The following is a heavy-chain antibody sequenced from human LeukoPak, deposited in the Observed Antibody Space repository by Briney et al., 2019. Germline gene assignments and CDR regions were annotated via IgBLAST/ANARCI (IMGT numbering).Heavy chain of an antibody. V-gene: IGHV3-48*03. J-gene: IGHJ4*02. CDR2: ISSSGTTI. Sequence: GGSLRLSCVVSGFTFSSYEMNWVRQAPGKGLEWVSYISSSGTTIYYADSVKGRFTISRDNAKNSLFLQMSSLTAEDTAVYYCARMRPELDYWGQGTLVTVPS. CDR1: GFTFSSYE. D-gene: IGHD6-6*01. CDR3: ARMRPELDY.